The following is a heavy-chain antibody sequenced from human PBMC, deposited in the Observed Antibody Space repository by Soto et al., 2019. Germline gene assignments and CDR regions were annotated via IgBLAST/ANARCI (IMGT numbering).Heavy chain of an antibody. CDR1: GFTFSSYG. CDR2: ISYDGSNK. D-gene: IGHD2-2*02. CDR3: ARGEDTPLYYYYMDV. J-gene: IGHJ6*03. V-gene: IGHV3-30*03. Sequence: GGSLRLCCAASGFTFSSYGMPWVRQAPGKGLEWVAVISYDGSNKYYADSVKGRFTISRDNAKNSLYLQMNSLRAEDTAVYYCARGEDTPLYYYYMDVWGKGTTVTVSS.